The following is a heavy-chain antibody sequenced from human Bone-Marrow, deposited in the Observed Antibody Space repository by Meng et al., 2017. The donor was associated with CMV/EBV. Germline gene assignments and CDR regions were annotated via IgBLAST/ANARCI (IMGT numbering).Heavy chain of an antibody. V-gene: IGHV3-21*01. J-gene: IGHJ4*02. CDR3: TRDIGGVGAY. D-gene: IGHD3-3*01. CDR1: GFTFSSYS. Sequence: GESLKISCAASGFTFSSYSMNWVRQAPGKGLEWVSSISSSSSYIYYADSVKGRFTISRDNAKNTMYLQMNSLKVEDTAIYYCTRDIGGVGAYWGQGTLVTVSS. CDR2: ISSSSSYI.